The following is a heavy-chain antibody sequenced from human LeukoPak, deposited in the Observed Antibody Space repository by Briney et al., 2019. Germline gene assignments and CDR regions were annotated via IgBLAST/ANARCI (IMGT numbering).Heavy chain of an antibody. Sequence: GASVKVSCKASGYTFTSYYMHWVRQAPGQGLEWMGIINPSGGSTSYAQKFQGRVTMTRDTSTSTVYMELSRLRSDDTAVYYCARDSSGYFLDYWGQGTLVTVSS. J-gene: IGHJ4*02. CDR1: GYTFTSYY. V-gene: IGHV1-46*01. CDR3: ARDSSGYFLDY. CDR2: INPSGGST. D-gene: IGHD3-22*01.